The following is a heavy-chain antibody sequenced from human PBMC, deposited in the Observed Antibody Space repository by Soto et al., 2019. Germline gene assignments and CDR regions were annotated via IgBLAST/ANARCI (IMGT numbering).Heavy chain of an antibody. Sequence: SETLSLTCTVSGDSISRGGYYWSWIRQHPGKGLQWIGYIYYSGSTYYNPPLKSRVTISLDTSKNQFSLNLSSVTAADTAVYVCARGPTSGTYFPYFDYWGQGTLVT. CDR3: ARGPTSGTYFPYFDY. CDR1: GDSISRGGYY. CDR2: IYYSGST. D-gene: IGHD1-26*01. J-gene: IGHJ4*02. V-gene: IGHV4-31*03.